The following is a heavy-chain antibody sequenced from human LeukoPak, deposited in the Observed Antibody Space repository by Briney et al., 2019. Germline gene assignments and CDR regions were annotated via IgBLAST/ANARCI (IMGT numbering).Heavy chain of an antibody. J-gene: IGHJ4*02. CDR3: ARDRTAMVRDYYFDY. CDR1: GYTFTSYY. Sequence: GASVKVSCKASGYTFTSYYMHWVRQAPGQGLEWMGIINPSGGSTSYAQKFQGRVTMTRDMSTSTVYMELSSLRSEDTAVYYCARDRTAMVRDYYFDYWGQGTLVTVSS. D-gene: IGHD5-18*01. V-gene: IGHV1-46*01. CDR2: INPSGGST.